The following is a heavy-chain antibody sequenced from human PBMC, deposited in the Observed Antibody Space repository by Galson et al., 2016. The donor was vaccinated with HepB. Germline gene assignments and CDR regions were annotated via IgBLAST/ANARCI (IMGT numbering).Heavy chain of an antibody. CDR1: GFTFSSFE. D-gene: IGHD3-22*01. Sequence: SLRLSCAASGFTFSSFEMNWVRQAPGKGLEWVSYIRGSGTVMYYADSAKGRFTISRDNAKNSLYLQMNSLRAEDTGVYYCARDYDSGDFWDYWGQGTLVTVSS. CDR2: IRGSGTVM. V-gene: IGHV3-48*03. J-gene: IGHJ4*02. CDR3: ARDYDSGDFWDY.